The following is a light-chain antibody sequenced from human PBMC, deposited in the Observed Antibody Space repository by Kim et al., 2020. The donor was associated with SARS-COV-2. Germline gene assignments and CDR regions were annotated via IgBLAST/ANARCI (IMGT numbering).Light chain of an antibody. CDR3: LQHNTYPIT. Sequence: ACVGDRVTITCRERQDIRNELGWYQQKPGRAPKRLIYRASSLQSGVPSRCSGSGSGTEFTLTISSLQPEDFATYFCLQHNTYPITLGQGTRLEIK. V-gene: IGKV1-17*01. CDR1: QDIRNE. CDR2: RAS. J-gene: IGKJ5*01.